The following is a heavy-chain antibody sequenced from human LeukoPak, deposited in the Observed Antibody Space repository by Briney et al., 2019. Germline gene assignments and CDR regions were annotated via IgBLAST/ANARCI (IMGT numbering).Heavy chain of an antibody. V-gene: IGHV3-7*03. Sequence: GGSLRLSCAASGFTFSSYWMSWVRQAPGKGLEWVANIKLDGSEKNYVDSVKGRFTISRDNTKNSLYLQMNSLRVEDTAVFYCARDQYNTWSRRGNFDSWGQGTLVIVSS. CDR2: IKLDGSEK. CDR1: GFTFSSYW. J-gene: IGHJ4*02. CDR3: ARDQYNTWSRRGNFDS. D-gene: IGHD3-3*01.